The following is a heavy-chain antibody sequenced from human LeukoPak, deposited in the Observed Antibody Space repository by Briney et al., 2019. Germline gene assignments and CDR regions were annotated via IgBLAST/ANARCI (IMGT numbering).Heavy chain of an antibody. Sequence: LETLSLTCAVSGFSISSGYYWGWIRQPPGKGLEWIGSIYHSGSTYYNPSLKSRVTISVDTSKNQFSLKLSSVTAADTAVYYCARHAGYYYYMDVWGKGTTVTVSS. CDR2: IYHSGST. V-gene: IGHV4-38-2*01. CDR3: ARHAGYYYYMDV. J-gene: IGHJ6*03. CDR1: GFSISSGYY. D-gene: IGHD1-14*01.